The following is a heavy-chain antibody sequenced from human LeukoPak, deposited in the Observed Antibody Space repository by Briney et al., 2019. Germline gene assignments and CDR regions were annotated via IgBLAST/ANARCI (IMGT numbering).Heavy chain of an antibody. CDR2: IRDDASDK. Sequence: GGSLTLSCAASGFTFRTNGMHWVRQAPGKGLEWVAFIRDDASDKYYADFVKGRFTISRDNSENTLFLQMNSLRVEDTAVYYCARDQSHHNSGGSLYDPWGQGRLVSVSS. D-gene: IGHD2-15*01. V-gene: IGHV3-30*02. CDR1: GFTFRTNG. CDR3: ARDQSHHNSGGSLYDP. J-gene: IGHJ5*02.